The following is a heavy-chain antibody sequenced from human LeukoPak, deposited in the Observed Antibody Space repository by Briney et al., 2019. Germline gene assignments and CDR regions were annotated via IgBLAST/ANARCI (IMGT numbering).Heavy chain of an antibody. CDR2: IKSDGST. J-gene: IGHJ5*02. CDR3: ARAVTYFYGSVTYDWFDP. D-gene: IGHD3-10*01. Sequence: GGSLRLSCAASGFTFSSYWMHWVRQTPGKGLVWVSRIKSDGSTIYADSVKGRFTISGDNAKNTLYLLMNSLRAEDTAIYYCARAVTYFYGSVTYDWFDPWGQGTLVTVSS. CDR1: GFTFSSYW. V-gene: IGHV3-74*01.